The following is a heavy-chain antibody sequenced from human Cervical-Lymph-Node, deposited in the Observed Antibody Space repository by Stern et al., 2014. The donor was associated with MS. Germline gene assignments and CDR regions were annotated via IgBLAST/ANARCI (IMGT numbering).Heavy chain of an antibody. CDR3: ARGIRAFDS. Sequence: VQLVQSGAEVKKPGESLKISCKGSGYTFSSSWIVWVRQMPGKGQESMGIIHDAASDARYNTSFQGQVTFSVDKSINTAYLQWNSLKASDTAIYYCARGIRAFDSWGQGTLVTVSS. V-gene: IGHV5-51*01. CDR1: GYTFSSSW. J-gene: IGHJ5*01. CDR2: IHDAASDA.